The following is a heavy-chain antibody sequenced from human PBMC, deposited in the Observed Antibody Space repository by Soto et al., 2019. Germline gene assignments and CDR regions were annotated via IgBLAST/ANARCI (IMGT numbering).Heavy chain of an antibody. CDR3: AREAEITMIVVGDAFDI. CDR1: GGSISRGCYF. J-gene: IGHJ3*02. V-gene: IGHV4-31*03. D-gene: IGHD3-22*01. CDR2: IYYSGST. Sequence: SETLSLTCTVSGGSISRGCYFWSWIRQHPGKGLEWIGYIYYSGSTYYNPSLKSRVTISVDTSKNQFSLKLSSVTAADTAVYYCAREAEITMIVVGDAFDIWGQGTMVTVSS.